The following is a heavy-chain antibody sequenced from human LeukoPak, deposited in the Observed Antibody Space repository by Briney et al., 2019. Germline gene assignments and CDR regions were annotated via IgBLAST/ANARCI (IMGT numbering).Heavy chain of an antibody. CDR2: IIPIFGTA. V-gene: IGHV1-69*15. CDR1: GGTFSSYA. J-gene: IGHJ5*02. Sequence: SVKVSCKASGGTFSSYAISWVRQAPGQGLEWMGRIIPIFGTANYAQKFQGRVTITADESTSTAYMELTSLRSEDTAMYYCARWYSSTNPYELGSPYNWFDPWGQGTLVTVSS. CDR3: ARWYSSTNPYELGSPYNWFDP. D-gene: IGHD2-2*01.